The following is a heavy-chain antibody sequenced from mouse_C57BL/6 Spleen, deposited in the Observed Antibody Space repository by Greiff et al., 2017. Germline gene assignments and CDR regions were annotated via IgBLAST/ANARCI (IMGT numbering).Heavy chain of an antibody. CDR1: GYTFTDYE. V-gene: IGHV1-15*01. J-gene: IGHJ4*01. CDR2: IDPETGGT. Sequence: QVQLQQSGAELVRPGASVTLSCKASGYTFTDYEMHWVKQTPVHGLEWIGAIDPETGGTAYNQKFKGKAILTADKSSSTAYMELRSLTSEDSAVYYCTRIRNPYAMDYWGQGTSVTVSS. CDR3: TRIRNPYAMDY.